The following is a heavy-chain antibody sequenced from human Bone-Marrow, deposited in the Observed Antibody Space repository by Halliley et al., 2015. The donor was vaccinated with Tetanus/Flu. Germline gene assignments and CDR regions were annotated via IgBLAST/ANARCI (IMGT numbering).Heavy chain of an antibody. Sequence: QVQLVQSGGGVVQPGRSLTLSCAASGFTFNSFSIHWIRQAPGKGLEWVALISYDGDNTYYADSVMGRFTISRDNSKNTLYLQMNSRRAEGTAAYYCGRASPYYYGSRTYSSADSWGQGTLGTVSS. CDR2: ISYDGDNT. CDR1: GFTFNSFS. V-gene: IGHV3-30-3*01. D-gene: IGHD3-10*01. J-gene: IGHJ4*02. CDR3: GRASPYYYGSRTYSSADS.